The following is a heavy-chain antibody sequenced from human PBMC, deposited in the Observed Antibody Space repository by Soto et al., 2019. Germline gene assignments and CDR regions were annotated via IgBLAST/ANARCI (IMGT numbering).Heavy chain of an antibody. Sequence: GGSLRLSCAASGFTFSSYGMHWVRRAPGKGLEWVAVISYDGSNKYYADSVKGRFTISRDNSKNTLYLQMNSLRAEDTAVYYCAKGYRAARRNWFDPWGQGTLVTVSS. CDR1: GFTFSSYG. CDR3: AKGYRAARRNWFDP. D-gene: IGHD6-6*01. CDR2: ISYDGSNK. V-gene: IGHV3-30*18. J-gene: IGHJ5*02.